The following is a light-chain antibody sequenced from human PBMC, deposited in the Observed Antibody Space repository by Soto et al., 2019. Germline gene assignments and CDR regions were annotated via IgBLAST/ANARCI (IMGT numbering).Light chain of an antibody. CDR2: AAS. Sequence: ETVMTQSPFAVSVSPLDTSTLSCRASQRVSSHLAWYQQKPGQAPRLLIYAASTRATGIPVRFSGSGSETEFTLTIRSLQSEDSALYYCHQYNNWPWTFGQGTKVDIK. CDR3: HQYNNWPWT. J-gene: IGKJ1*01. CDR1: QRVSSH. V-gene: IGKV3-15*01.